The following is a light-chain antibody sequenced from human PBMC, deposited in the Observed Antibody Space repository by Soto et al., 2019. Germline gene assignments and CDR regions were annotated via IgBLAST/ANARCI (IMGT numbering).Light chain of an antibody. V-gene: IGKV1-39*01. CDR3: QQSYSTLIT. CDR1: QDISNY. CDR2: AAS. Sequence: DIQMTQSPSSLSASVGDRVTIPCQASQDISNYLNWYQQKPGKAPKLLIYAASSLQSGVPSRFSGSGSGTDFTLTISSLQPEDFATYYCQQSYSTLITFGQGTRLEI. J-gene: IGKJ5*01.